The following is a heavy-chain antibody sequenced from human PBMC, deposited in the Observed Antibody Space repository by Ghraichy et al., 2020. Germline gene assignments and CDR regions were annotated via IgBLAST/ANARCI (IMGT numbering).Heavy chain of an antibody. D-gene: IGHD2-15*01. CDR1: GFTFSSYD. V-gene: IGHV3-13*05. CDR2: IGTAGDP. J-gene: IGHJ4*02. Sequence: GGSLRLSCAASGFTFSSYDMHWVRQATGKGLEWVSAIGTAGDPYYPGSVKGRFTISRENAKNSLYLQMNSLGAGDTAVYYCAREHCSGGSCYFDYWGQGTLVTVSS. CDR3: AREHCSGGSCYFDY.